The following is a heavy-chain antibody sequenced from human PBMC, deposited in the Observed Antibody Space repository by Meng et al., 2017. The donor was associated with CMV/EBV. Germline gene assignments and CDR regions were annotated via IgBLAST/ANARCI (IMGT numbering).Heavy chain of an antibody. CDR2: SDGATTI. J-gene: IGHJ6*02. Sequence: GESLKISCAASGFTFSSYEMNWVRQAPGKGLEWVSYSDGATTIYYADSVKGRFTISRDNAKNSLYLQMNSLRAEDTAVYYCARKGSGYYYYYAMDVWGQGTTVTVSS. CDR3: ARKGSGYYYYYAMDV. V-gene: IGHV3-48*03. D-gene: IGHD1-26*01. CDR1: GFTFSSYE.